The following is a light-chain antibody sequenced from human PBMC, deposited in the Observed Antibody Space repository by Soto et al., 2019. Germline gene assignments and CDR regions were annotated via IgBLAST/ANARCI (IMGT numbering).Light chain of an antibody. Sequence: QSVLTQPASVSGSPGQSITISCTGTSSDVGSSRYVSWYQHHPDKAPKLMIYEVSNRPSGVSDRFSASKSGNTASLTISGLQAEDGADYYCSSYSSITTLLFGGGTKVTVL. CDR1: SSDVGSSRY. CDR2: EVS. CDR3: SSYSSITTLL. V-gene: IGLV2-14*01. J-gene: IGLJ2*01.